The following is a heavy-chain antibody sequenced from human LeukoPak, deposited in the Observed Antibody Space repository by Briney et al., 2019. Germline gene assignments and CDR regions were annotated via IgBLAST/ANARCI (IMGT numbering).Heavy chain of an antibody. CDR3: ARDWGSGSYYNRNWFGP. V-gene: IGHV4-61*02. D-gene: IGHD3-10*01. J-gene: IGHJ5*02. CDR2: IYTSGST. Sequence: PSQTLSLTCTVSGGSISSGSYYWSWIRQPAGKGLEWIGRIYTSGSTNYNPSLKSRVTISVDTSKNQFSLKLSSVTAADTAVYYCARDWGSGSYYNRNWFGPWGQGTLVTVSS. CDR1: GGSISSGSYY.